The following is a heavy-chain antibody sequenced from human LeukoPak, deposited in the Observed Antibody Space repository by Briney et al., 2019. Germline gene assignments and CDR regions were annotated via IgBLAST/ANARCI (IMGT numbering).Heavy chain of an antibody. CDR3: ARGSTMIGSAFDI. J-gene: IGHJ3*02. D-gene: IGHD3-22*01. V-gene: IGHV1-69*04. Sequence: SVKVSCKASGGTFSSYAISWVRQAPGQGLEWMGRIIPILGIANYAQKFQGRVTITADKSTSTAYMELSSLRSEDTAVYYCARGSTMIGSAFDIWGQGTMVTVSS. CDR2: IIPILGIA. CDR1: GGTFSSYA.